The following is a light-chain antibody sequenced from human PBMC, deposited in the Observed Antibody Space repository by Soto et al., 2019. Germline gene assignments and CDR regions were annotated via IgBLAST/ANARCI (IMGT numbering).Light chain of an antibody. J-gene: IGKJ2*01. V-gene: IGKV1-5*03. CDR2: KAS. Sequence: DIQMTQSPSTLSASIGDRVTITCRASQSISSWLAWYQQKPGKAPKLLIYKASSLESGVPSRFSGSGSWTEFTLTISSRQPDDYATYYCQEYNSHSRYTFGQGTKLQIK. CDR3: QEYNSHSRYT. CDR1: QSISSW.